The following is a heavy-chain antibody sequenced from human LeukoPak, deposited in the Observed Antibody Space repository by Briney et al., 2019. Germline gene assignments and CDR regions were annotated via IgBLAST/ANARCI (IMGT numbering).Heavy chain of an antibody. J-gene: IGHJ6*02. D-gene: IGHD3-10*01. CDR1: GFTFSSYA. Sequence: GGSLRLSCAASGFTFSSYAMHWVRQAPGKGLEWVAVISYDGSNKYYADSVMGRFTISRDNSKNTLYLQMNSLRAEDTAVYYCAREYGSGKNGMDVWGQGTTVTVSS. V-gene: IGHV3-30-3*01. CDR3: AREYGSGKNGMDV. CDR2: ISYDGSNK.